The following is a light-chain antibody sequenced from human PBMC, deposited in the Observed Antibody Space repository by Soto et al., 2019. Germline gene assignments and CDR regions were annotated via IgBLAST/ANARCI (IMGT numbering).Light chain of an antibody. CDR1: QSINWY. CDR2: AAA. V-gene: IGKV1-39*01. J-gene: IGKJ1*01. CDR3: QQHYITPWT. Sequence: DIQMTQSPSSLSASVGDRVTITCRASQSINWYVNWDQQKPGKDPNLLIYAAARWHSGVPSRFSGSGSGTDFTLTISSLQSEDFATYYCQQHYITPWTFGQGTKVDIK.